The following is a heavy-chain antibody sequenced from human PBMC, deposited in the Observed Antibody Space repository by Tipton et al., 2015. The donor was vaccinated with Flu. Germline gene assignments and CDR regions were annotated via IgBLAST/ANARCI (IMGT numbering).Heavy chain of an antibody. CDR3: AGLPRHYGDYPLDY. V-gene: IGHV4-4*07. J-gene: IGHJ4*01. D-gene: IGHD4-17*01. CDR2: IFATGTA. Sequence: TLSLTCTVSGEPLGTHYWTWFRQPAGERLEWIGRIFATGTAIYNPSLRSRVTMSVDTSKNQFSLNLTSVTAADTAVYYCAGLPRHYGDYPLDYWGPGIMVTVSS. CDR1: GEPLGTHY.